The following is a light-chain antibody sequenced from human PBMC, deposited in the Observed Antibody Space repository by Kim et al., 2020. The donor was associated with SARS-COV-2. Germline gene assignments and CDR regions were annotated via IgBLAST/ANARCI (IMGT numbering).Light chain of an antibody. CDR1: SSEIGDYKY. Sequence: SITISCAGSSSEIGDYKYVSWYQQHPGKAPKLIISAVSDRPSGISNRFSGSKSGNTASLTISRLQAEDEADYYCSSYTRSGTLYVVFGGGTQLTVL. CDR3: SSYTRSGTLYVV. J-gene: IGLJ3*02. CDR2: AVS. V-gene: IGLV2-14*04.